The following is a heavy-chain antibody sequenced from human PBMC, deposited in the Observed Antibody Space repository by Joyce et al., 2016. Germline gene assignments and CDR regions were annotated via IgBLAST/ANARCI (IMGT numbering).Heavy chain of an antibody. CDR2: IYYSGST. J-gene: IGHJ5*02. D-gene: IGHD1-26*01. CDR1: GGSISGGDYY. V-gene: IGHV4-31*03. Sequence: QVQLQESGPGLVKPSQTLSLTCTVSGGSISGGDYYWSWIRHHPGKGLEWIGYIYYSGSTYYNPSLKSRLTMSMDTSKDQFSLNLSSVSAADSAIYYCARWSFVGSNHFDPWGQGTLVTVSS. CDR3: ARWSFVGSNHFDP.